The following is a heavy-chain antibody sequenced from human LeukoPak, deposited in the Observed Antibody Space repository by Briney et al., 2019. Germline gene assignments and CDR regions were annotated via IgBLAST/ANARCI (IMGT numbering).Heavy chain of an antibody. J-gene: IGHJ4*01. CDR3: AREGQQRPLDY. D-gene: IGHD6-25*01. Sequence: SETLSLTCAVYGVSFSGYYWSWLRQPAGMGLEWIGRISTSGSTHYSPSLKSRVTMSVDTSRNQFSLNLSSVAAADTAVYYCAREGQQRPLDYWGRGTLVTVSS. V-gene: IGHV4-4*07. CDR2: ISTSGST. CDR1: GVSFSGYY.